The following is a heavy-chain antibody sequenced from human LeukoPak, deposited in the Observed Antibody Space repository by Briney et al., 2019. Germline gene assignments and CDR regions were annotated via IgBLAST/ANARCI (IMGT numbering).Heavy chain of an antibody. J-gene: IGHJ4*02. Sequence: PGGSLRLSCAASGFTFSSYEMNWVRQAPGKGLEWVSYISSSGTIYYADSVKGRFTISRDNAENSLYLQMNSLRAEDTAVYYCARWGVGDYWGQGTLVTVSS. CDR1: GFTFSSYE. CDR3: ARWGVGDY. D-gene: IGHD1-26*01. CDR2: ISSSGTI. V-gene: IGHV3-48*03.